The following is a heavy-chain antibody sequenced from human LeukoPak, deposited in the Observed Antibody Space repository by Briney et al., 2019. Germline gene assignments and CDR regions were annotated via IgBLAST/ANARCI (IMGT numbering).Heavy chain of an antibody. CDR2: ISSSSSYI. CDR1: GFTFSSYS. CDR3: ARDRSTHYDFWSAYD. Sequence: GGSLRLSCAASGFTFSSYSMNWVRQAPGKGLEWVSYISSSSSYIYYADSVKGRFTISRDNAKNSLYLQMNSLRAEDTAVYYCARDRSTHYDFWSAYDWGQGTLVTVSS. V-gene: IGHV3-21*05. D-gene: IGHD3-3*01. J-gene: IGHJ4*02.